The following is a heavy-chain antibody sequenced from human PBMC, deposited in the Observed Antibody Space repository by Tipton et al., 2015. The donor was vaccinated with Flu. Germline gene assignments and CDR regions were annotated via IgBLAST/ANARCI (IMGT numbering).Heavy chain of an antibody. CDR1: GFSFNNSW. CDR2: VNTDGSIT. CDR3: AKIRTGYCSGANCLDY. Sequence: CAASGFSFNNSWMHWVRQPPGRGPMWVSRVNTDGSITGYADSVKGRFTISRDNAKNRLYLQMNSLRADDTAVYYCAKIRTGYCSGANCLDYWGQGTLVTVSS. J-gene: IGHJ4*02. D-gene: IGHD2-15*01. V-gene: IGHV3-74*01.